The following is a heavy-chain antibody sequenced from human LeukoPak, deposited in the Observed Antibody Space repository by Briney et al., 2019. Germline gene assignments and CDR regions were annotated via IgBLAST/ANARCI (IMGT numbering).Heavy chain of an antibody. D-gene: IGHD3-22*01. J-gene: IGHJ5*02. CDR1: GGAFSSYT. V-gene: IGHV1-69*13. CDR3: ARGRFILGMIVVAGDWFDP. Sequence: SVKLSCKASGGAFSSYTISWVRQAPGHGLEGTGGIVPIFGTANYAQKFQGRVTITADESTSTPYMELSSLRSEDTAVYYCARGRFILGMIVVAGDWFDPWGQGTLVTVSS. CDR2: IVPIFGTA.